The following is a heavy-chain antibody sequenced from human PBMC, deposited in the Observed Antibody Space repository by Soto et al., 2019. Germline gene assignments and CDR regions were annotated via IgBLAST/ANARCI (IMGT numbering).Heavy chain of an antibody. CDR2: VSSSGKST. CDR3: AKDYYDILSGYPYYYYMDV. D-gene: IGHD3-9*01. CDR1: GFTFGNYD. V-gene: IGHV3-23*01. Sequence: PGGSLRLSCAASGFTFGNYDMSWVRQAPGKGLEWVSGVSSSGKSTNYADSVKGRFTISRDNPKNTLYLQMNSLRADDTAVYYCAKDYYDILSGYPYYYYMDVWGKGTTVTVSS. J-gene: IGHJ6*03.